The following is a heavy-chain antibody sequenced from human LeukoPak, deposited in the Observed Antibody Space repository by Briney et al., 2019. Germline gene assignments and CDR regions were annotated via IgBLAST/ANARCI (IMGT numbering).Heavy chain of an antibody. CDR2: ISSSSSTI. CDR3: ARDEGSGWVDY. Sequence: GRTLRLSCAASGFTFSSYSMNWVRQAPGKGLEWVSYISSSSSTIYYADSVKGRFTISRDNAKNSLYLQMNSRRVEDTAVYYCARDEGSGWVDYWGQGTLVTVSS. J-gene: IGHJ4*02. V-gene: IGHV3-48*01. CDR1: GFTFSSYS. D-gene: IGHD6-19*01.